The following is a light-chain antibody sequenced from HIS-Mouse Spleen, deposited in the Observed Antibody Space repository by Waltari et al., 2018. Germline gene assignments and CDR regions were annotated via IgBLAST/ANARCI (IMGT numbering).Light chain of an antibody. V-gene: IGLV1-44*01. J-gene: IGLJ3*02. CDR1: SSNIGSNT. CDR3: AAWDDSLNGWV. CDR2: SNN. Sequence: QSVLTQPPSASGTPGQRVTISCSGSSSNIGSNTVNGYQHLPGTAPKLLIYSNNQRPSGVPDRFSGSKSGTSASLAISGLQSEDEADYYCAAWDDSLNGWVFGGGTKLTVL.